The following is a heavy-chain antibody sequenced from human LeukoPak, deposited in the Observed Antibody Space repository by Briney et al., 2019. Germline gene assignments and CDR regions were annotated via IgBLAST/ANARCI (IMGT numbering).Heavy chain of an antibody. Sequence: PPGGSLRLSCAASGFTFSSYSMNWVRQAPGKGLEWVSYISSSSSTIYYADSVKGRFTISRDNAKNSLYLQMNSLRAEDTAVYYCAKDWGSSGVPAANYYYYMDVWGKGTTVTVSS. J-gene: IGHJ6*03. CDR1: GFTFSSYS. CDR3: AKDWGSSGVPAANYYYYMDV. CDR2: ISSSSSTI. D-gene: IGHD2-2*01. V-gene: IGHV3-48*04.